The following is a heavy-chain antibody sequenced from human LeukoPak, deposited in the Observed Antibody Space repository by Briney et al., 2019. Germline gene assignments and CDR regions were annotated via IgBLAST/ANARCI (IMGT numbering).Heavy chain of an antibody. CDR2: ISGSGSNT. D-gene: IGHD3-10*02. J-gene: IGHJ4*02. V-gene: IGHV3-23*01. CDR3: AKTPRGCTYVPDY. Sequence: GGSLRLSCAASGFTFSSCAMSWVRQAPGKGLEWVSTISGSGSNTYYADSVKGRFTISRDNSRDALYLQMHSLRADDTAVYFCAKTPRGCTYVPDYWGQGTLVTVSS. CDR1: GFTFSSCA.